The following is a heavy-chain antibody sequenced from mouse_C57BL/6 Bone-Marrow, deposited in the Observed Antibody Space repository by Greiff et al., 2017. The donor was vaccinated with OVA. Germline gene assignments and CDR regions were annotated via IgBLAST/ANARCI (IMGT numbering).Heavy chain of an antibody. CDR2: IDPENGDT. CDR3: TTHSNYPAWFAY. V-gene: IGHV14-4*01. Sequence: EVQLQQPGAELVKPGASVKLSCTASGFNIKDDYMHWVKQRPEQGLEWIGWIDPENGDTEYASKFQGKATITADTSSNTAYLQLSSLTSEDTAVYYCTTHSNYPAWFAYWGQGTLVTVSA. CDR1: GFNIKDDY. D-gene: IGHD2-5*01. J-gene: IGHJ3*01.